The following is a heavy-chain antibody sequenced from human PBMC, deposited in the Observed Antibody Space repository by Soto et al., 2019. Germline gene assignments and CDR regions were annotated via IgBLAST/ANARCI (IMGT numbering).Heavy chain of an antibody. CDR2: ISSANAYI. Sequence: GGSLRLSCVASGFPFSSYSVHLVRQAPGMGLECVSSISSANAYIYYADSVKGRFTISRDIPKVSLFMHMRSLRSEDTAIYSCTRRLNFGLPGNGMDVLGQGTTVNVCS. J-gene: IGHJ6*02. V-gene: IGHV3-21*01. CDR3: TRRLNFGLPGNGMDV. D-gene: IGHD2-8*01. CDR1: GFPFSSYS.